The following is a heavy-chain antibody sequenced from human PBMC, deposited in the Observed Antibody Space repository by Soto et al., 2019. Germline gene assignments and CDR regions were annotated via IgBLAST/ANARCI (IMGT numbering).Heavy chain of an antibody. J-gene: IGHJ4*02. D-gene: IGHD3-22*01. CDR1: GYSISSGFY. Sequence: SETLSLTCAVSGYSISSGFYWGWIRQPPGKGLEWIGSINHSGSTYHNPSLKSRVTISVDTSKNQFSLKLSSVTAADTAVYYCARDYYDSSGYYYREYYFDCWGQGTRVTVPS. V-gene: IGHV4-38-2*02. CDR2: INHSGST. CDR3: ARDYYDSSGYYYREYYFDC.